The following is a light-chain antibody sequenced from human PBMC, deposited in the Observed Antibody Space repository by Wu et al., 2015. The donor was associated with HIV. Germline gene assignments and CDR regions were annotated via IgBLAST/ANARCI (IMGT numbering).Light chain of an antibody. CDR2: AAS. CDR1: QGISNF. CDR3: QQYGSPLIT. J-gene: IGKJ5*01. Sequence: DIQMTQSPSSLSASVGDRVTITCRASQGISNFLAWYQQKPGKPPKVLIYAASTLQSGVPSRFSGSGSGTDFTLTISRLEPEDFAVYYCQQYGSPLITFGQGTRLEIK. V-gene: IGKV1-27*01.